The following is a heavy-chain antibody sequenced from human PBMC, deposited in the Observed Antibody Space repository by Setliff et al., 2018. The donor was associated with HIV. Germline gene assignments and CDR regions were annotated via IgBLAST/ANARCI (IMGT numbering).Heavy chain of an antibody. CDR2: IIPILGMG. CDR3: ARIKARDDAFDI. V-gene: IGHV1-69*10. CDR1: GGTFSSYA. Sequence: ASVKVSCKASGGTFSSYAISWVRQAPGQGLEWMGGIIPILGMGNHAQKFQGRVTITADKSTSTAYMELRSLRSDDTAVYYCARIKARDDAFDIWGQGTMVTVSS. J-gene: IGHJ3*02.